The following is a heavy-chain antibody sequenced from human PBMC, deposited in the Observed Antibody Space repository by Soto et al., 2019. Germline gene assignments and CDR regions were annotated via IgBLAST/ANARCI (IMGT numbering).Heavy chain of an antibody. Sequence: SETLSLTCTVSGGSISSSSYYWGWIRQPPGKGLEWIGSIYYSGSTYYNPSLKSQVTISVDTSKNQFSLKLSSVTAADTAVYYCARYPIYYYDSSGYYFDYWGQGTLVTVSS. CDR2: IYYSGST. J-gene: IGHJ4*02. CDR1: GGSISSSSYY. V-gene: IGHV4-39*01. D-gene: IGHD3-22*01. CDR3: ARYPIYYYDSSGYYFDY.